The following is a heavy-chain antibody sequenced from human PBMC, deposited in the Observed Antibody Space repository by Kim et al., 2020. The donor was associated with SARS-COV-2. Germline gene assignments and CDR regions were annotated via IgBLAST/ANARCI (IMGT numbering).Heavy chain of an antibody. CDR3: ARARLIAAAGTAYAFDI. J-gene: IGHJ3*02. Sequence: FQGRVTMTRDTSTRTVYMELSSLRSEDTAVYYCARARLIAAAGTAYAFDIWGQGTMVTVSS. V-gene: IGHV1-46*01. D-gene: IGHD6-13*01.